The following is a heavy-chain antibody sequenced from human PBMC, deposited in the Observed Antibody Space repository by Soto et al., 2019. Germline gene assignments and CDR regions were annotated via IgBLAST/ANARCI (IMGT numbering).Heavy chain of an antibody. V-gene: IGHV3-74*01. J-gene: IGHJ5*02. D-gene: IGHD2-21*02. Sequence: GGSLRLSCAASGFNFTNHWMHWVRQAPGKGLVWVSRITSDGKSKAYAESVKGRFAISRDNAKNTVYLQMNGLTVEDTAVYYCARESGDWPLNWFDPWGQGTLVTVSS. CDR1: GFNFTNHW. CDR2: ITSDGKSK. CDR3: ARESGDWPLNWFDP.